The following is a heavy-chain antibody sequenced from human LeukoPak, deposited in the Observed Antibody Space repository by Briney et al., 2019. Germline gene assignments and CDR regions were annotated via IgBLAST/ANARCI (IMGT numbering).Heavy chain of an antibody. J-gene: IGHJ4*02. CDR3: AKGITYYYDSSGYYYVY. V-gene: IGHV3-23*01. CDR1: GFTFSSYA. D-gene: IGHD3-22*01. Sequence: GGSLRLSCAASGFTFSSYAMSWVRQAPGKGLEWVSAISGSGGSTYYTDSVNGRFTISRDNSKNTLYLQMNSLRAEDTAVYYCAKGITYYYDSSGYYYVYWGQGTLVTVSS. CDR2: ISGSGGST.